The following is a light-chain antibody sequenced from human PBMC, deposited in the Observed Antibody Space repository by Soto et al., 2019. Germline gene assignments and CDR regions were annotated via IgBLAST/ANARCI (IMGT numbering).Light chain of an antibody. V-gene: IGLV2-14*01. CDR3: SSYTSSSTLIYV. CDR2: DVS. Sequence: QSALTQPASVSGSPGQSITISCTGTSSDVGGYNYVYWYQQHPGKAPKLMIYDVSNRPSGVSNRFSGSKSGNTASLTISGLQAEDEADYYCSSYTSSSTLIYVFGTGTKLTVL. CDR1: SSDVGGYNY. J-gene: IGLJ1*01.